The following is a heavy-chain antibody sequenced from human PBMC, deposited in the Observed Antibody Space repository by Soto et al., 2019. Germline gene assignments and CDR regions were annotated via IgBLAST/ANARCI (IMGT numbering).Heavy chain of an antibody. CDR1: GFTFSTYA. V-gene: IGHV3-30-3*01. CDR2: ISYDGGDK. CDR3: ARVGAGAGYFLDC. J-gene: IGHJ4*02. Sequence: QVQLVESGGGVVQPGRSLRLSCAASGFTFSTYAMHWVRQAPGKGLEWVAVISYDGGDKYSADSLKGRFTISRDNSKNTLYLQMNSLRPEDTAVYYCARVGAGAGYFLDCWGQGTLVTVSS. D-gene: IGHD3-22*01.